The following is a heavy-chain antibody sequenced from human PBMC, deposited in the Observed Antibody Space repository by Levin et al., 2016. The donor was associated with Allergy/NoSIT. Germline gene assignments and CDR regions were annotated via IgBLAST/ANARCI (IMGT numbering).Heavy chain of an antibody. J-gene: IGHJ4*02. CDR1: GFIFSSYA. Sequence: GESLKISCAASGFIFSSYAMTWVRQAPGKGLEWVSAISSSGGGTFYADSVKGRFTISRDNSMNTLYMQMNNLGAEDTALYYCAKGNGGSSSWYGDCWGQGTLVTVSS. CDR2: ISSSGGGT. CDR3: AKGNGGSSSWYGDC. V-gene: IGHV3-23*01. D-gene: IGHD6-13*01.